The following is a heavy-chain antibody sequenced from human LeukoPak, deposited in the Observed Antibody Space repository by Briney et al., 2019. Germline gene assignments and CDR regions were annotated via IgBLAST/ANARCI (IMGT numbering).Heavy chain of an antibody. CDR2: MIPMFGIA. V-gene: IGHV1-69*01. CDR3: ARDRPYTGGWRGFDY. D-gene: IGHD6-19*01. Sequence: SVKVSCKASGGTFSRYAISWVRQAPGQGRGWMGGMIPMFGIANYAQKFQGRGTITAEESTSTAYMELSSLRSEDTAVYYCARDRPYTGGWRGFDYWGQGTLVTVSS. J-gene: IGHJ4*02. CDR1: GGTFSRYA.